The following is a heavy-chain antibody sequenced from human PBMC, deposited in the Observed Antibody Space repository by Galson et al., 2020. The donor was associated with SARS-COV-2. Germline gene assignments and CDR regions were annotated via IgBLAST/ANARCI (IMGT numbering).Heavy chain of an antibody. CDR3: AGQGMIVPWDAFDI. CDR1: GYTFTSYG. J-gene: IGHJ3*02. D-gene: IGHD3-22*01. Sequence: ASVKVSRKASGYTFTSYGISRVRQAPGQGLEWMGWISAYNGNTNYAQKLQGRVTMTTDTSTSTAYMELRSLRSDDTAVYYCAGQGMIVPWDAFDIWGQGTMVTVSS. CDR2: ISAYNGNT. V-gene: IGHV1-18*01.